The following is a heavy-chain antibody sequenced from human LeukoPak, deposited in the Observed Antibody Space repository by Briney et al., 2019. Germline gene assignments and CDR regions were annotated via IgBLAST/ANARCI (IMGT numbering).Heavy chain of an antibody. CDR3: ARRWGGSGTWFDP. CDR2: IYHSGST. CDR1: GYSIISGYY. J-gene: IGHJ5*02. Sequence: SETLSLTCAVSGYSIISGYYWGWIRQPPGKGLEWIGSIYHSGSTYYNPSLKSRVTISVDTSKNQFSLKLSSVTAADTAVYYCARRWGGSGTWFDPWGQGTLVTVSS. V-gene: IGHV4-38-2*01. D-gene: IGHD6-25*01.